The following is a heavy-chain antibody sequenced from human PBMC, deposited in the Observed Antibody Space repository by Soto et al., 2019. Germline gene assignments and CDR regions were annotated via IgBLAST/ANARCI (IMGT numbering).Heavy chain of an antibody. V-gene: IGHV4-31*03. Sequence: QVLLQESGPGLMKPSQTLSLTCTVSGLTISSASYYWSWIRQHPGKGVEWVGNIYYNGSTYYSPSLKRRVTLWVDTSKNQFSLRLASVTAADTAVYYCARYRISGSWSKCDYWGQGTLVTVSS. CDR1: GLTISSASYY. D-gene: IGHD6-13*01. J-gene: IGHJ4*02. CDR2: IYYNGST. CDR3: ARYRISGSWSKCDY.